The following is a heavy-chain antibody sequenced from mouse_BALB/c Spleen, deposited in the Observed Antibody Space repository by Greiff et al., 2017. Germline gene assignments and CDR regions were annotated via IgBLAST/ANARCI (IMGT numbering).Heavy chain of an antibody. CDR3: ARRGAPYYYAMDD. CDR2: INPNNGGT. V-gene: IGHV1-18*01. Sequence: VQLKESGPELVKPGASVKIPCKASGYTFTDYNMDWVKQSHGKSLEWIGDINPNNGGTIYNQKFKGKATLTVDKSSSTAYMELRSLTSEDTAVYYCARRGAPYYYAMDDWGQGTSVTVSS. CDR1: GYTFTDYN. J-gene: IGHJ4*01.